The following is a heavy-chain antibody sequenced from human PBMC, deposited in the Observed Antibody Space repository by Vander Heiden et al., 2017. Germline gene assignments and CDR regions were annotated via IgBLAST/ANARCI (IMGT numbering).Heavy chain of an antibody. V-gene: IGHV3-33*01. CDR2: ISFDGSDE. D-gene: IGHD3-10*01. CDR3: ARGGYFGSYGDFDY. CDR1: GFIVRSYG. Sequence: QVQLVESGGGVVKHGRSLRLSCEAWGFIVRSYGMHWVRQAPGKGLEWVAVISFDGSDEHYAESVKGRFTISRDNSRNTVYLQMDSLGAEDTAVYYCARGGYFGSYGDFDYWGHGTLVTVSS. J-gene: IGHJ4*01.